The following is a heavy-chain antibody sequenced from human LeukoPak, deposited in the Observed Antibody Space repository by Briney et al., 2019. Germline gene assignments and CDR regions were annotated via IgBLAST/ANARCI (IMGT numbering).Heavy chain of an antibody. CDR2: IYYSGST. Sequence: SETLSLTCTVSGGSISSGDYYWSWIRQPPGKGLEWIGYIYYSGSTYYNPSLKSRVTISVDTSKNQFSLKLSSVTAADTAVYYCARLRVVAAAGLHYFDYWGQGTLVTVSS. J-gene: IGHJ4*02. CDR1: GGSISSGDYY. V-gene: IGHV4-30-4*08. D-gene: IGHD6-13*01. CDR3: ARLRVVAAAGLHYFDY.